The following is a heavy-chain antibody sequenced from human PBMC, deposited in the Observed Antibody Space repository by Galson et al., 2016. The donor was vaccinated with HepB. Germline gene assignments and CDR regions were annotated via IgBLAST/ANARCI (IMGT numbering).Heavy chain of an antibody. V-gene: IGHV7-4-1*01. Sequence: SVKVSCKASGYTFTSYTMNWVRQAPGQGLEWMGWINTNTGNPTYAQGFTGRFVFSLDTSVSTAYLQIGSLKAEDTAVYYCARDEGIQLWLNYYYGMDVWGQGTTVTVSS. CDR2: INTNTGNP. J-gene: IGHJ6*02. CDR1: GYTFTSYT. D-gene: IGHD5-18*01. CDR3: ARDEGIQLWLNYYYGMDV.